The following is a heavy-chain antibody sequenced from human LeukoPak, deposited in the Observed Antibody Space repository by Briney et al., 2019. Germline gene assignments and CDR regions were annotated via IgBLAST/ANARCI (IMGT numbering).Heavy chain of an antibody. J-gene: IGHJ4*02. CDR1: GFTFSSYG. CDR2: IRYDGSNK. V-gene: IGHV3-30*02. D-gene: IGHD3-22*01. Sequence: PGGSLRLSCAASGFTFSSYGMHWVRQAPGMGLEWVAFIRYDGSNKYYADSVKGRFTISRDNSKNTLYLQMNSLRAEDTAVYYCAKDRSYYDSSGYLIYWGQGTLVTVSS. CDR3: AKDRSYYDSSGYLIY.